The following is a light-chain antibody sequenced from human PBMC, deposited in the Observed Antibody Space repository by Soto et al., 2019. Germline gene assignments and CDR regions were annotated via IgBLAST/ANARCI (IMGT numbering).Light chain of an antibody. J-gene: IGKJ5*01. Sequence: DIQMTQSPSTLSASVGDRVTFTCRASQSINTWLAWFQQKPGKAPKLLIYGASSLKSGVPARFSGSGSGTEFTLTISSLQPDDFATYYCQQYNTYSTFGQGTRLEIK. CDR3: QQYNTYST. CDR1: QSINTW. V-gene: IGKV1-5*01. CDR2: GAS.